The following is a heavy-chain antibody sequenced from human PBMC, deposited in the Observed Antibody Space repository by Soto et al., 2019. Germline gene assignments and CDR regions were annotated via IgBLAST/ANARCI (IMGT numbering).Heavy chain of an antibody. J-gene: IGHJ4*02. D-gene: IGHD4-17*01. V-gene: IGHV4-39*01. CDR3: ASLYGDYVPY. Sequence: QLQLQESGPGLAKPSETLSLTCSVSGDSISSSSYYWGWIRQPPGKGLEWIGTINYSGSTYYNPSLKSRVPISVDTSKNQCSLKVSSVTAADRAVYYCASLYGDYVPYWGQGILVSVSS. CDR1: GDSISSSSYY. CDR2: INYSGST.